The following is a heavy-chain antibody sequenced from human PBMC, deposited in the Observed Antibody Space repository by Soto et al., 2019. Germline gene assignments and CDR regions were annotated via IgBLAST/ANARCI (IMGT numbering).Heavy chain of an antibody. D-gene: IGHD6-13*01. J-gene: IGHJ6*03. CDR2: INHSGST. CDR3: ARGGGSSSWYGYYYYYMDV. Sequence: SETLSLTCAVYGGSFSGYYWSWIRQPPGKGLEWIGEINHSGSTNYNPSLKSRVTISVDTSKNQFSLKLSSVTAADTAVYYCARGGGSSSWYGYYYYYMDVWGKGTTVTVSS. V-gene: IGHV4-34*01. CDR1: GGSFSGYY.